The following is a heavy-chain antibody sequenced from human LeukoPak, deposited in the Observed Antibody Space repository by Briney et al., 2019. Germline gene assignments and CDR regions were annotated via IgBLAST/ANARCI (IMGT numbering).Heavy chain of an antibody. CDR3: VRDGQGSTPLDY. CDR1: GFTFSSHW. Sequence: GGSLRLSCAASGFTFSSHWMHWVRQAPGKGLVWVSGISSDGSRPRYADSVNGRFTISRDSAKNTLYLQMNSLRAEDTAVYFCVRDGQGSTPLDYWGQGTLVTVSS. CDR2: ISSDGSRP. J-gene: IGHJ4*02. V-gene: IGHV3-74*01. D-gene: IGHD1-26*01.